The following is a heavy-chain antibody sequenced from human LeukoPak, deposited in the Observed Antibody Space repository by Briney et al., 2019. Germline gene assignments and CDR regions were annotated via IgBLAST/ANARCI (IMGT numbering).Heavy chain of an antibody. CDR1: GFTFSSYS. D-gene: IGHD6-13*01. J-gene: IGHJ4*02. CDR2: IKQDGSEK. Sequence: GGSLRLSCAASGFTFSSYSMNWVRQAPGKGLEWVANIKQDGSEKYYVDSVKGRFTISRDNAKNSLYLQMNGLRAEDTAVYYCAREGYSSSWYVGRFDYWGQGTLVTVSS. CDR3: AREGYSSSWYVGRFDY. V-gene: IGHV3-7*01.